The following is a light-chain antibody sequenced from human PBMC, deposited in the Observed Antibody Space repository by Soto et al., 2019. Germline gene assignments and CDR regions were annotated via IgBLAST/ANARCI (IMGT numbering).Light chain of an antibody. J-gene: IGLJ2*01. CDR1: SPDL. Sequence: QSVLTQPASVSGSPGQSITISCTGSPDLVSWYQQHPGSAPKLLIDEDTKRPSAVSERFSGSSSGNTASLTISGLQADDESDYYSSSDSPTGVRLFGGGTKLTVL. V-gene: IGLV2-23*01. CDR3: SSDSPTGVRL. CDR2: EDT.